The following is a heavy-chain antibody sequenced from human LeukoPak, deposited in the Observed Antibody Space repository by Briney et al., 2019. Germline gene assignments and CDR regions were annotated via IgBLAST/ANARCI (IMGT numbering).Heavy chain of an antibody. CDR2: IYSGGST. Sequence: GGSLRLSCAASGFTVSSNYMSWVRQAPGKGLEWVSVIYSGGSTYYADSVKGRFTISRDNSKNTLYLQMNSLRAEDTAVYYCARVILTGSINWFDPWGQGTLVTVSS. V-gene: IGHV3-53*01. D-gene: IGHD3-9*01. CDR3: ARVILTGSINWFDP. J-gene: IGHJ5*02. CDR1: GFTVSSNY.